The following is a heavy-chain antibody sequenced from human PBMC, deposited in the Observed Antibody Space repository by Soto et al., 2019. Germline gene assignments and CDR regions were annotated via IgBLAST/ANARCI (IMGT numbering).Heavy chain of an antibody. V-gene: IGHV3-7*03. Sequence: GGSLRLSCAASGFTFRSFEMNWVRQAPGKGLEWVANIEGDGSVTQYVASVEGRFTISRDNAKYSLYLQMNSLRVEDTALYYCVIPTRSVRGMGVWGQGTTVTVSS. CDR1: GFTFRSFE. CDR2: IEGDGSVT. D-gene: IGHD6-6*01. CDR3: VIPTRSVRGMGV. J-gene: IGHJ6*02.